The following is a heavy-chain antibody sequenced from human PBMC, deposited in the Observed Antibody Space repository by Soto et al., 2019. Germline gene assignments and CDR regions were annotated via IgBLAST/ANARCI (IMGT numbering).Heavy chain of an antibody. J-gene: IGHJ6*02. D-gene: IGHD3-10*01. CDR2: INPNSGGT. V-gene: IGHV1-2*02. Sequence: ASVKVSCKASGYTFTGYYMHWVRQAPGQGLEWMGWINPNSGGTNYAQKFQGRVTMTRDTSISTAYMELSRLRSDDTAVYYCARRGGVLVQPQYYYYGMDVWGQGTTVTVSS. CDR1: GYTFTGYY. CDR3: ARRGGVLVQPQYYYYGMDV.